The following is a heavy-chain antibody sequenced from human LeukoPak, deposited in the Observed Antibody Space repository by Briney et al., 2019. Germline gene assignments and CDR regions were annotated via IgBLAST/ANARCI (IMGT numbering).Heavy chain of an antibody. CDR1: GFTLTSDS. CDR3: AALSGGYGDPEYFQH. V-gene: IGHV3-48*04. D-gene: IGHD4-17*01. Sequence: GGSLRLSCAASGFTLTSDSMNWVRQAPGKGLEWISYISSGATTTYYADSVKGRFTISRDNAKNSLYLQMNSLRVDDTAVYYCAALSGGYGDPEYFQHWGQGTLVTVSS. J-gene: IGHJ1*01. CDR2: ISSGATTT.